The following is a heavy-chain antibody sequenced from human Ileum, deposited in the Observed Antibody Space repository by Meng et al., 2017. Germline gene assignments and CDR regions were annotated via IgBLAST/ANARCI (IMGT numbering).Heavy chain of an antibody. CDR3: ATSNDRDVYYLGY. V-gene: IGHV4-4*02. CDR2: IFQSGGT. CDR1: GTW. Sequence: QVHLQESGPRLGKPSGTLSPTGAASGTWWSWVRQPPGKGLEWIGEIFQSGGTNYNPSLKSRVTISIDKSKSQISLQLSAVTAADTAVYSCATSNDRDVYYLGYWGQGTLVTVSS. J-gene: IGHJ4*02. D-gene: IGHD3-22*01.